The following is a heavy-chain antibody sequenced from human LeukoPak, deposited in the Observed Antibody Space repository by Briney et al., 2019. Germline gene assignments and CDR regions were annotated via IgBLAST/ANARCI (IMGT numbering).Heavy chain of an antibody. D-gene: IGHD6-6*01. CDR1: GGSISTYY. J-gene: IGHJ4*02. Sequence: PSETLSLTCTVSGGSISTYYWSWIRQPAGKGLEWIGRIHTSGNSDYNPSLKSRVTMSVDSSKNQFSLKVRSVTAADTAVYYCAREGSVTARPFVSNDYWGQGTLVTVSS. CDR2: IHTSGNS. CDR3: AREGSVTARPFVSNDY. V-gene: IGHV4-4*07.